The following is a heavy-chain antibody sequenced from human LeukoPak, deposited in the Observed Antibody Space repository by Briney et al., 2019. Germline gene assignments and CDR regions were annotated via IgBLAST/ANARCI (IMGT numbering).Heavy chain of an antibody. CDR2: FSNSGET. Sequence: GGSLRLSCAASGFTFSTYAMAWVRQAPGKGLEWVSAFSNSGETHYADSVKGRFTISRDNSKNTLYLQMNSLRAEDTAVYYCAKIQTAAGTFDYWGQGTLVTVSS. CDR1: GFTFSTYA. D-gene: IGHD6-13*01. CDR3: AKIQTAAGTFDY. V-gene: IGHV3-23*01. J-gene: IGHJ4*02.